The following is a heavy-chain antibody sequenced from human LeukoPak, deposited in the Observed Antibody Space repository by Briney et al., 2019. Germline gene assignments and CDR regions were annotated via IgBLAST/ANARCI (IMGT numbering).Heavy chain of an antibody. CDR3: ARGGVLRYFDWLSPDNWFDP. CDR1: GYTFTSYG. J-gene: IGHJ5*02. Sequence: ASVKVSCKASGYTFTSYGISWVRQAPGQGLEWMGWISAYNGNTNYAQKLQGRVTITRNTSISTAYMELSSLRSEDTAVYYCARGGVLRYFDWLSPDNWFDPWGQGTLVTVSS. CDR2: ISAYNGNT. V-gene: IGHV1-18*01. D-gene: IGHD3-9*01.